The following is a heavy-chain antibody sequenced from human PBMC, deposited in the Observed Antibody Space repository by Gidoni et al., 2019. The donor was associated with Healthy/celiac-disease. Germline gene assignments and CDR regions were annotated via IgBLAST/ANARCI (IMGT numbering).Heavy chain of an antibody. V-gene: IGHV3-33*01. D-gene: IGHD6-13*01. CDR1: GFTFSSYG. CDR2: IWYDGSNK. J-gene: IGHJ4*02. CDR3: ASGYSSSCCDY. Sequence: QVQLVESGGGVVQPGRSRRLSCAASGFTFSSYGMHWVRQAPGKGLEWVAVIWYDGSNKYYADSVKGRFTISRDNSKNTLYLQMNSLRAEDTAVYYCASGYSSSCCDYWGQGTLVTVSS.